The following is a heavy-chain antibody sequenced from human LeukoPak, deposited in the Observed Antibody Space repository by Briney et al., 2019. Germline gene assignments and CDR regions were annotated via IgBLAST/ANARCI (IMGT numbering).Heavy chain of an antibody. CDR3: ARGGVVGALDF. CDR1: GFALSDYW. CDR2: ITNDGRST. J-gene: IGHJ4*02. D-gene: IGHD1-26*01. Sequence: GGSLRLSCAASGFALSDYWMHWVRQAPGKGLVWVSLITNDGRSTSYADSMRDRFTISRDTAKNTMYLQMNSLSAEDTAVYYCARGGVVGALDFWGQGTLVTVSS. V-gene: IGHV3-74*01.